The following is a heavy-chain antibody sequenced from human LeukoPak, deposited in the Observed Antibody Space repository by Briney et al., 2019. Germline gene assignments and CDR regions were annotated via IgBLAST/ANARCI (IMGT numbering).Heavy chain of an antibody. D-gene: IGHD1-7*01. Sequence: TSETLSLTCAVYGGSFSGYYWSWIRQPPGKGLEWIGYIYYSGSTNYNPSLKSRVTISVDTSKNQFSLKLSSVTAADTAVYYCARWYTDWNYYFDYWGQGTLVTVSS. CDR2: IYYSGST. J-gene: IGHJ4*02. V-gene: IGHV4-59*01. CDR1: GGSFSGYY. CDR3: ARWYTDWNYYFDY.